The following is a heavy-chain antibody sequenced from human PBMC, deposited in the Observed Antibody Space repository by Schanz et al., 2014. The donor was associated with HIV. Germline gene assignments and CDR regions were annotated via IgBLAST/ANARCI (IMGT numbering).Heavy chain of an antibody. V-gene: IGHV3-23*01. J-gene: IGHJ4*02. D-gene: IGHD1-26*01. CDR2: ISATGGST. CDR1: GFTFNNYA. Sequence: EVQLLESGGGLVQPGGSLRLTCAASGFTFNNYAMTWVRQAPGKGLEWVSAISATGGSTYYADSVKGRFTISRDNSKNTLSLHMNSLRVEDTAVYYCAKAKGSYSATTFYFDFWGQGTLVTVSS. CDR3: AKAKGSYSATTFYFDF.